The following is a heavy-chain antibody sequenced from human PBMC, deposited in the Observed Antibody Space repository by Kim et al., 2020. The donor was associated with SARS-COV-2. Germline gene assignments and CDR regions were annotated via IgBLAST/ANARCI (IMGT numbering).Heavy chain of an antibody. Sequence: GGSLRLSCAASGFTVSSNYMSWVRQAPGKGLEWVSVIYSGGSTYYADSVKGRFTISRDNSKNTLYLQMNSLRAEDTAVYYCAREGRYFDWLLSGVYYYGMDVWGQGTTVTVSS. CDR3: AREGRYFDWLLSGVYYYGMDV. J-gene: IGHJ6*02. D-gene: IGHD3-9*01. V-gene: IGHV3-66*01. CDR2: IYSGGST. CDR1: GFTVSSNY.